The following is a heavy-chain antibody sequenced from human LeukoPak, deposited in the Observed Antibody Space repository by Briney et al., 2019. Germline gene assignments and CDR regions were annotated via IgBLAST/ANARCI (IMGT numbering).Heavy chain of an antibody. CDR1: GFTVSSNY. D-gene: IGHD3-10*01. Sequence: GSLRLSCAASGFTVSSNYMSWVRQAPGKGLEWVSVIYSGGSTYYADSVKGRFTISRDNSKNTLYLQMNSLRAEDTAVYYCARVHYYGSGSYYKIDWFDPWGQGTLVTVSS. V-gene: IGHV3-53*01. CDR2: IYSGGST. J-gene: IGHJ5*02. CDR3: ARVHYYGSGSYYKIDWFDP.